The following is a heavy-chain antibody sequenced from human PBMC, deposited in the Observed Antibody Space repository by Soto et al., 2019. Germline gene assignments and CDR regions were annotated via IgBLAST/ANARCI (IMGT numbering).Heavy chain of an antibody. CDR2: IVPIYRTA. CDR3: ARDSGAKLSSS. V-gene: IGHV1-69*13. Sequence: SVQVSCKASGGTFSSYRFNWVRQARGQGLEWLGGIVPIYRTADYAQKFQGRVTITADESTRTVYMELSSLKSQDTALYYCARDSGAKLSSSWGQGTLVTVSS. D-gene: IGHD6-13*01. J-gene: IGHJ4*02. CDR1: GGTFSSYR.